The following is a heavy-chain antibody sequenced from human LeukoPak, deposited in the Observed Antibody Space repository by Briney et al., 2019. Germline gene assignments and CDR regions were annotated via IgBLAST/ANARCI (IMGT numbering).Heavy chain of an antibody. Sequence: GRSLRLSCAASGLTFDDYAMHWVRQAPGKGLEWVSGISWNSGSIGYADSVKGRFTISRDNAKNSLYLQMNSLRAEDMALYYCAKAVDTAMARAAFDIWGQGTMVTVSS. CDR1: GLTFDDYA. D-gene: IGHD5-18*01. CDR3: AKAVDTAMARAAFDI. V-gene: IGHV3-9*03. CDR2: ISWNSGSI. J-gene: IGHJ3*02.